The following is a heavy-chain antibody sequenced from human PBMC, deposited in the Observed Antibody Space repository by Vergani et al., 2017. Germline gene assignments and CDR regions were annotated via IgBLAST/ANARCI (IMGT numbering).Heavy chain of an antibody. CDR3: AKNPGISTTRHYYAMDV. Sequence: LEESGGGSVKPGGSLRLSCAASGFKFSDHYMSWIRQAPGKGLEWVSHISPGASTVSYTDSVTGRFTVSRDNDNNSLTLDMTTLRVADTAVYYGAKNPGISTTRHYYAMDVWGQGTTVTVSS. CDR1: GFKFSDHY. CDR2: ISPGASTV. V-gene: IGHV3-11*04. D-gene: IGHD1-1*01. J-gene: IGHJ6*02.